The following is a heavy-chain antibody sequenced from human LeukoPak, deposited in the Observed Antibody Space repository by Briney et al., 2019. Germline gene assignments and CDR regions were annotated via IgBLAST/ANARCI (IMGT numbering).Heavy chain of an antibody. Sequence: SETLSLTCTVSGGSIGSSSYYWGWIRQPPGKGLNWIGSIYYSGSTYYNPSLKSRVTISVDTSRDQFSLKLSSVTAADTALYYCARGRDYDYSGYYFDYWGQGTLVTVSS. D-gene: IGHD3-22*01. CDR2: IYYSGST. CDR1: GGSIGSSSYY. V-gene: IGHV4-39*07. CDR3: ARGRDYDYSGYYFDY. J-gene: IGHJ4*02.